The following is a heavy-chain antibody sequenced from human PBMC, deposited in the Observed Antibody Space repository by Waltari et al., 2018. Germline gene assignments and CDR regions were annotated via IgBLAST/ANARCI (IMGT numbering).Heavy chain of an antibody. V-gene: IGHV4-34*01. D-gene: IGHD3-3*01. CDR1: GGSFSGYY. Sequence: QVQLQQWGAGLLKPSETLSLTCAVYGGSFSGYYWSWIRQPPGKGLEWIGEINQSGSTNYNPSLKSRVTISVDTSKNQFSLKLSSVTAADTAVYYCARGRPVLRFSYYYGMDVWGQGTTVTVSS. CDR3: ARGRPVLRFSYYYGMDV. J-gene: IGHJ6*02. CDR2: INQSGST.